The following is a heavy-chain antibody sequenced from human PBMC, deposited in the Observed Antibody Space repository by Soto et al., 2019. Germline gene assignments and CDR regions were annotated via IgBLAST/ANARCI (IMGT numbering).Heavy chain of an antibody. Sequence: QVQLVQSGAEVKKPGASVKVSCKASGYTFTSYYMHWVRQAPGQGLEWMGIINPSGGSTGYAQKFQGRVIMTRDTCVCTRYTEFSSVRSEDTAVYCCAREGNSSYGMDVWGQGTTVTVSS. J-gene: IGHJ6*01. V-gene: IGHV1-46*01. CDR3: AREGNSSYGMDV. D-gene: IGHD6-6*01. CDR1: GYTFTSYY. CDR2: INPSGGST.